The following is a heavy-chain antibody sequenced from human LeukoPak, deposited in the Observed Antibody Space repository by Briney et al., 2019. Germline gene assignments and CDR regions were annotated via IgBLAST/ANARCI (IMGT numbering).Heavy chain of an antibody. CDR1: GYTFTSYD. J-gene: IGHJ4*02. CDR2: INTKTGNP. V-gene: IGHV7-4-1*02. Sequence: ASVKVSCKASGYTFTSYDINWVRQATGQGLEWMGWINTKTGNPTYAQDFTGRFVFSLDTSVSTAYLQISSLKAEDTAVYYCARPTEDDYFDYWGQGTRVTVSS. CDR3: ARPTEDDYFDY. D-gene: IGHD4-17*01.